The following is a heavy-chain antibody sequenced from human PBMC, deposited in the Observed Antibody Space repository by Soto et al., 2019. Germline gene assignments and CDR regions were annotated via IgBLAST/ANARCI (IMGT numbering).Heavy chain of an antibody. Sequence: ASVKVSCKASGYTFTSYYMHWVRQAPGQGLEWMGIINPSGGSTSYAQKFQGRVTMTRDTSTSTVYMELSSLRSEDTAVYYCAREMARWYSSSGAYYSYYGMDVWGQGTTVTVSS. V-gene: IGHV1-46*01. CDR2: INPSGGST. J-gene: IGHJ6*02. D-gene: IGHD6-6*01. CDR3: AREMARWYSSSGAYYSYYGMDV. CDR1: GYTFTSYY.